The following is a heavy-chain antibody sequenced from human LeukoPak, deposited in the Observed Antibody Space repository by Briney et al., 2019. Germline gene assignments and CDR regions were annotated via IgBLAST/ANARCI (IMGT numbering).Heavy chain of an antibody. CDR1: GFTFSSYA. CDR2: ISGSGGST. J-gene: IGHJ3*02. V-gene: IGHV3-23*01. Sequence: AGGSLRLSCAASGFTFSSYAMSWVRQAPGKGLEWVSAISGSGGSTYYADSVKGRFTISRDNSKNTLYLQMNSLRAEDTAVYYCAKDRGPAIVVVPAARDAFDIWGQGTMVTVSS. CDR3: AKDRGPAIVVVPAARDAFDI. D-gene: IGHD2-2*01.